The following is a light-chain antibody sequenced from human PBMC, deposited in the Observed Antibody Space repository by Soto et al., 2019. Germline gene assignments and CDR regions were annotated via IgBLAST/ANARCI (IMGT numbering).Light chain of an antibody. CDR3: QQYTGPPTT. J-gene: IGKJ5*01. CDR2: GAS. V-gene: IGKV3-20*01. Sequence: EIILTQSPDTLSLYPGERATLSCRASQTVSSNYLAWCQQRPGQAPRLLIYGASTRAAGIPDRFSGSGSGTDFTLTSTRLEPEDSAVYFCQQYTGPPTTFGQGTRLEIK. CDR1: QTVSSNY.